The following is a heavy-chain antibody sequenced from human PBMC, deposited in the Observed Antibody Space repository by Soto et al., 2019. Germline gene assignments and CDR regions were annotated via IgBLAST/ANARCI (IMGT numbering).Heavy chain of an antibody. CDR3: ARDLQGDYDAFDI. Sequence: ASVKVSCKASGYTFTSYYMHLVRQAPGQGLEWMGIINPSGGSTSYAQKFQGRVTMTRDTSTSTVYMELSSLGSEDTAVYYCARDLQGDYDAFDIWGQGTMVTVSS. J-gene: IGHJ3*02. D-gene: IGHD2-21*01. CDR2: INPSGGST. V-gene: IGHV1-46*01. CDR1: GYTFTSYY.